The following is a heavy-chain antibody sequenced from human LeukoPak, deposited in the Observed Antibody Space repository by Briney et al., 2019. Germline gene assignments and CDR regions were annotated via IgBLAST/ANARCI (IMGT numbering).Heavy chain of an antibody. D-gene: IGHD5-12*01. CDR2: ISSSGSTI. J-gene: IGHJ4*02. Sequence: PGGSLRLSCAASGFTFSDYYMSWIRQAPGKGLEGVSYISSSGSTIYYADSVKGRFTISRDNAKNSLYLQMNSLRAEDTAVYYCARDPNSGYDYYFDYWGQGTLVTVSS. CDR3: ARDPNSGYDYYFDY. V-gene: IGHV3-11*01. CDR1: GFTFSDYY.